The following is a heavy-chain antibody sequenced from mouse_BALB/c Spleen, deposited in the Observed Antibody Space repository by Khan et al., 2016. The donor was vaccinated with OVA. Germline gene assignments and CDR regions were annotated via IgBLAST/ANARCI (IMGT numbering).Heavy chain of an antibody. CDR3: TRGGYSSFAH. Sequence: MQLEESGTVLARPGASVKMSCKASGYSFTSYLIYWVKQRPGPGLEWIGGIYPGNSDTSYNQKFKDKATLTAGTSASTAYMELSSLTNDDSAVDYCTRGGYSSFAHWGQGTLVTVSA. V-gene: IGHV1-5*01. D-gene: IGHD1-3*01. CDR2: IYPGNSDT. J-gene: IGHJ3*01. CDR1: GYSFTSYL.